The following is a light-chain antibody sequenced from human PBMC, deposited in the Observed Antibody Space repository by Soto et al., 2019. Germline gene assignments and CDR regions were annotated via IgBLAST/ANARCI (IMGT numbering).Light chain of an antibody. CDR1: QSVSATY. CDR2: GTS. Sequence: EIVLTQSPATLSLSPGERATLSCRASQSVSATYLAWYQQRPAQPPRLLIYGTSTRSTGIPDRFIGSGSGTDFTLTITRLEPEDFALYYCQQYGSSPWTFGQGTRLEIK. J-gene: IGKJ5*01. CDR3: QQYGSSPWT. V-gene: IGKV3-20*01.